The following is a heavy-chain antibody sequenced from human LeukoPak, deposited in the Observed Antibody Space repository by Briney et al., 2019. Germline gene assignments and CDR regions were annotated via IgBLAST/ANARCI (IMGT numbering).Heavy chain of an antibody. CDR1: GFILSTSE. J-gene: IGHJ4*02. V-gene: IGHV3-23*01. D-gene: IGHD3-10*01. CDR2: ISGSGGST. CDR3: AKGPEYYGSGSYPY. Sequence: PGGSLRLSCVASGFILSTSEMNWVRQAPGKGLEWVSAISGSGGSTYYADSVKGRFTISRDNSKNTLYLQMNSLRAEDTAVYYCAKGPEYYGSGSYPYWGQGTLVTVSS.